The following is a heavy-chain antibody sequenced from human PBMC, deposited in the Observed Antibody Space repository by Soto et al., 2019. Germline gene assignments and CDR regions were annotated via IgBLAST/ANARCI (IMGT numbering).Heavy chain of an antibody. Sequence: RLSCVDSGFTFITYELGWVRQAPGKGLEWVANIKQDGSEIYYVDSEKGRFTISRDNAKNTLYLQMDSLRADDTAVYYCARDWYCPAGSSYYFDYWGPGPLVTVSS. CDR3: ARDWYCPAGSSYYFDY. CDR1: GFTFITYE. V-gene: IGHV3-7*01. J-gene: IGHJ4*02. CDR2: IKQDGSEI. D-gene: IGHD2-15*01.